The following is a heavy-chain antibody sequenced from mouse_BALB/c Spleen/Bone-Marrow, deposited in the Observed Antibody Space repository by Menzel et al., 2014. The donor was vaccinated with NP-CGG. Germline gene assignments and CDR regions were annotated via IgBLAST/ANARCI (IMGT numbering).Heavy chain of an antibody. CDR3: ARRDDGYVFFDY. D-gene: IGHD2-3*01. CDR2: INPSSGYT. V-gene: IGHV1-4*01. J-gene: IGHJ2*01. Sequence: QVQLQQSGAELARPGASVKMSCRASGYTFTTYTIHWVRQRPGQGLEWIGYINPSSGYTNYIQKFKDKATLTADKSSSTAYMQLNSRTSEDYAVYYCARRDDGYVFFDYWGQGTTLTVSS. CDR1: GYTFTTYT.